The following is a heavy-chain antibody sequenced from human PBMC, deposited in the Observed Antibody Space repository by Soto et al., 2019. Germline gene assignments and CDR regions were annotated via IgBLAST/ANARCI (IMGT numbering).Heavy chain of an antibody. V-gene: IGHV3-74*01. J-gene: IGHJ4*02. CDR2: IDGDGTTT. D-gene: IGHD6-19*01. Sequence: TGGSLRLSCAASGFTFNSYWMHWVRQVPGKGLECVSRIDGDGTTTHYADSVKGRFTISRDNAKNTLYLQMNSLRAEDSAVYLCARRIAVAGTYDHWRQRTLVTVSS. CDR3: ARRIAVAGTYDH. CDR1: GFTFNSYW.